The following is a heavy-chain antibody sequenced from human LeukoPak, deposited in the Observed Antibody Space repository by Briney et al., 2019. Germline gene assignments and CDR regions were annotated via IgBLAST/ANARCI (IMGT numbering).Heavy chain of an antibody. V-gene: IGHV3-30*02. CDR1: GFTFSSYG. CDR3: ARGGWLPYDAFDI. CDR2: IRYDGSNK. J-gene: IGHJ3*02. Sequence: GGSLRLSCAASGFTFSSYGMHWVRQAPGKGLEWVAFIRYDGSNKYYADSVKGRFTISRDNSKNTLYLQMNSLRAEDTAVYYCARGGWLPYDAFDIWGQGTMVTVSS. D-gene: IGHD5-12*01.